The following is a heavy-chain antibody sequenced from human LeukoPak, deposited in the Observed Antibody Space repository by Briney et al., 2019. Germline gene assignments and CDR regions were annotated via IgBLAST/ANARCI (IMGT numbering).Heavy chain of an antibody. Sequence: GGSLRLSCAASGFTFSSYWMSWVRQAPGKGLEWVANIKQDGSEKYYVDSVKGRFTISRDNAKNSLYLQMNSLRAEDTAVCYCARDFDTGEDAFDIWGQGTMVTVSS. J-gene: IGHJ3*02. D-gene: IGHD5-18*01. V-gene: IGHV3-7*04. CDR2: IKQDGSEK. CDR1: GFTFSSYW. CDR3: ARDFDTGEDAFDI.